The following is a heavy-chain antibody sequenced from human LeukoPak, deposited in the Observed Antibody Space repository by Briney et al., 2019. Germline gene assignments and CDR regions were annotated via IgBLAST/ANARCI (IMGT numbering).Heavy chain of an antibody. CDR3: ARGRYYYDSSDPRFDP. D-gene: IGHD3-22*01. V-gene: IGHV4-39*07. Sequence: SETLSLTCTVSGGSISSSSYYWGWIRQPPGKGLEWIGSIYYSGSTYYNPSLKSRVTISVDTSKNQFSLKLSSVTAADMAVYYCARGRYYYDSSDPRFDPWGQGTLVTVSS. CDR1: GGSISSSSYY. J-gene: IGHJ5*02. CDR2: IYYSGST.